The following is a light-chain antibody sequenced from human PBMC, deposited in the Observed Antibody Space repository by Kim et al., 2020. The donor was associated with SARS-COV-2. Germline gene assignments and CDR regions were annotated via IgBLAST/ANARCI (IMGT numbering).Light chain of an antibody. CDR2: GAS. Sequence: LSPGEKATLSCRASQNVRNNYLTWYQQKPGQAPRLLIFGASIRAGGIPDRFSGSGSGTDFTLTISRLEPEDFAVYYCQQYGSSPITFGGGTKVEI. J-gene: IGKJ4*01. CDR1: QNVRNNY. V-gene: IGKV3-20*01. CDR3: QQYGSSPIT.